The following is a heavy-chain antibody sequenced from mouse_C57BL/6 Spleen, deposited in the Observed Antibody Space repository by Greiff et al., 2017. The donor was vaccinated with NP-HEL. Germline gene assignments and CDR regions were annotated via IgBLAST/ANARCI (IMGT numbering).Heavy chain of an antibody. V-gene: IGHV2-9-1*01. Sequence: VQGVESGPGLVAPSQSLSITCTVSGFSLTSYAISWVRQPPGKGLEWLGVIWTGGGTNYNSALKSRLSISKDNSKSQVFLKMNSLQTDDTARYYCASLTTVVPYYAMDYWGQGTSVTVSS. J-gene: IGHJ4*01. D-gene: IGHD1-1*01. CDR2: IWTGGGT. CDR3: ASLTTVVPYYAMDY. CDR1: GFSLTSYA.